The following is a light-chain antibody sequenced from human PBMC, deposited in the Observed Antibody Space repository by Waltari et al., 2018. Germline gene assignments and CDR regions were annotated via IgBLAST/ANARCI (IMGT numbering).Light chain of an antibody. CDR1: SGHSSNV. V-gene: IGLV4-69*01. J-gene: IGLJ3*02. Sequence: QLVLTQSPSASASLGASVKLTCTLSSGHSSNVIAWLQQQRETGPRYLMKVNSDGGHSKGDNIPCRFSGSSSGAEHFRTISSLQSEDEADYYCQTGGHGTWVFGGGTKLTVL. CDR3: QTGGHGTWV. CDR2: VNSDGGH.